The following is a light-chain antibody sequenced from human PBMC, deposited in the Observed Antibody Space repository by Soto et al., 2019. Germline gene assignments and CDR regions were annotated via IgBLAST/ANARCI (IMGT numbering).Light chain of an antibody. CDR1: QSVSSK. Sequence: EIVLTQSPATLSVSPGEGATLSCRVSQSVSSKLAWYQQKPGQAPRLLIYGASSRATGIPDRFSGSGSGTDFTLTINRLEPEDFAVYYCQRYGRSPPITFGQGTRLEIK. CDR3: QRYGRSPPIT. CDR2: GAS. V-gene: IGKV3-20*01. J-gene: IGKJ5*01.